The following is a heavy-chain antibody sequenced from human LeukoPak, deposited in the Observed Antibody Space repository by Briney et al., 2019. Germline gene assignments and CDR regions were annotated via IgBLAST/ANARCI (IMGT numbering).Heavy chain of an antibody. CDR2: TYYRSKWYN. J-gene: IGHJ4*02. CDR3: TRDSPNEVMLWWSIDY. D-gene: IGHD2-21*01. V-gene: IGHV6-1*01. CDR1: GDSVASNIAA. Sequence: SQTLSLTCAISGDSVASNIAAWNWIRQSPSRGLEWLGRTYYRSKWYNDYAVSVKSRITINPVTSKNQFSLQLNSVTPEDTAVYYCTRDSPNEVMLWWSIDYWGQGTLVTVSS.